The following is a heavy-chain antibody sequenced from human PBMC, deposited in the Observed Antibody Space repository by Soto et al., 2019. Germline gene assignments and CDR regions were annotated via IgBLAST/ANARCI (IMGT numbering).Heavy chain of an antibody. V-gene: IGHV2-5*02. CDR3: AHGTEKFDP. CDR2: IYWDDDK. J-gene: IGHJ5*02. Sequence: QITLKESGPTLVKPTQTLTLTCTFSGFSLSTSGVGVAWIRQPPGKAMEWLALIYWDDDKRYSPSLKSRLTITKDTSKNQVDLTMTKMDPVDTATYYCAHGTEKFDPWGQGTLVTVSS. CDR1: GFSLSTSGVG.